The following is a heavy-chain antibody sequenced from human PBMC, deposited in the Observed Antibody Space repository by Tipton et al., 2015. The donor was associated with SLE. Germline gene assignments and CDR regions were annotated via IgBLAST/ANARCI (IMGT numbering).Heavy chain of an antibody. J-gene: IGHJ2*01. CDR3: ARDVSSGWYFDL. CDR1: GGSIRSGGYY. CDR2: IYYSGST. Sequence: TLSLTCTVSGGSIRSGGYYWSWIRQHPGKGLEWIGYIYYSGSTNYNPSLKSRVTISVDTSKNQFSLKLSSVTAADTAVYYCARDVSSGWYFDLWGRGTLVTVSS. D-gene: IGHD6-19*01. V-gene: IGHV4-61*08.